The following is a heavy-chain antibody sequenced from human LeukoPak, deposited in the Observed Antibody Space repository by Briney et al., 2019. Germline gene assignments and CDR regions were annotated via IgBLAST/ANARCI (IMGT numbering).Heavy chain of an antibody. V-gene: IGHV3-7*01. CDR2: IKEDGSED. D-gene: IGHD2-2*01. Sequence: GGSLRLSCSASGFAFSTYWMSWVRQAPGKGLEWVANIKEDGSEDHYVDSVKGRFTISRDNAKNSLYLQMNSLSAEDTAVYYCAREVVVISAAVHFDFWGQGALVTVSS. CDR1: GFAFSTYW. J-gene: IGHJ4*02. CDR3: AREVVVISAAVHFDF.